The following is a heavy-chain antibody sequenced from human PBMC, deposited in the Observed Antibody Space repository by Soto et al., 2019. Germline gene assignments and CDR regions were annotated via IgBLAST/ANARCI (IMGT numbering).Heavy chain of an antibody. CDR1: GCTFSSYA. D-gene: IGHD1-26*01. CDR2: ISGSGGST. V-gene: IGHV3-23*01. CDR3: AQALTTYPRGSHFDY. J-gene: IGHJ4*02. Sequence: GGSVRLSVAASGCTFSSYAMSWFRQAPGKGLEWVSAISGSGGSTYYSDSVKGRFTISRDNSKNTLYLQMNSLRAEDTAVYYCAQALTTYPRGSHFDYWGQGTLVTVSS.